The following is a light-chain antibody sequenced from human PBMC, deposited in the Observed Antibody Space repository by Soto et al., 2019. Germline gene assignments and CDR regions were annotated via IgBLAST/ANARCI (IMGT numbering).Light chain of an antibody. CDR3: QQYGSSPIT. CDR1: QSVNNNY. CDR2: RAS. V-gene: IGKV3-20*01. J-gene: IGKJ4*01. Sequence: EIVLTQSPGTLSLSPGERATLSCRASQSVNNNYLGWYQQKTGQAPRLLMYRASSRAAGIADRFSGSGSGTDFTLTISRLEPEDFAAYHCQQYGSSPITFGGGTKVEIK.